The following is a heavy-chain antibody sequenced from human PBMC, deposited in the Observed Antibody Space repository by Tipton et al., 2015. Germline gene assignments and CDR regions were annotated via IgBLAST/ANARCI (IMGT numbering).Heavy chain of an antibody. CDR1: SDSIIKYY. CDR2: IQDSGGT. Sequence: TLSLTCTVSSDSIIKYYWSWIRQPPGKELQWIGYIQDSGGTNYNPSLESRVSMSVDTTKTQFSLEMRSVTATDTAVYYCARARGRHGRLFYSWGQGILLTVSS. V-gene: IGHV4-59*01. J-gene: IGHJ4*02. D-gene: IGHD4-17*01. CDR3: ARARGRHGRLFYS.